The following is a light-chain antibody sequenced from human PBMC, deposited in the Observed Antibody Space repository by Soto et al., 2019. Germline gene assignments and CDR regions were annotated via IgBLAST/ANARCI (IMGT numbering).Light chain of an antibody. J-gene: IGLJ7*02. Sequence: QSALTQPASVSGSPGQSIAISCTGTSNDVGAYHFVSWFQQHPDKAPKLLIYDVENRPSGVSARFSASKSGNTASLTISGLQAEDEADYYCSSYVTDDTYVFGSGTQLTAL. CDR3: SSYVTDDTYV. CDR1: SNDVGAYHF. CDR2: DVE. V-gene: IGLV2-14*03.